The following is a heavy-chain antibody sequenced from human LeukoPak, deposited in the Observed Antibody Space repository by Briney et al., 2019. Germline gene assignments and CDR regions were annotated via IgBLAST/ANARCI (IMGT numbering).Heavy chain of an antibody. CDR2: IYYSGST. CDR3: AREGIAAAGPDY. Sequence: SETLSLTCTVSGGSISSSSYYWGWIRQPPGKGLEWIGSIYYSGSTYYNPSLKSRVTISVDRSKNQFSLKLSSVTAADTAVYYCAREGIAAAGPDYWGQGTLVTVSS. D-gene: IGHD6-13*01. V-gene: IGHV4-39*07. CDR1: GGSISSSSYY. J-gene: IGHJ4*02.